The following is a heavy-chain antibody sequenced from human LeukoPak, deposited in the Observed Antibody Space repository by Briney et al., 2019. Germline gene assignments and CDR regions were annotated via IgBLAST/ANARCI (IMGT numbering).Heavy chain of an antibody. V-gene: IGHV3-48*04. CDR2: ISSSSSTI. J-gene: IGHJ4*02. CDR3: AKELRPAAKTSAASGGYDY. Sequence: GGSLRLSCAASGYTFSSYNMNWVRQAPGQGLEWVSYISSSSSTIYYADTVKGRFTISRDNAKNTPYLQMNSLRAEDTAVYYCAKELRPAAKTSAASGGYDYWGQGNLVTVSS. CDR1: GYTFSSYN. D-gene: IGHD2-2*01.